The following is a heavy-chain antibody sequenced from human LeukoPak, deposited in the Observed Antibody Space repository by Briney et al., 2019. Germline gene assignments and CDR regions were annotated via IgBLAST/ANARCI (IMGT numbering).Heavy chain of an antibody. V-gene: IGHV1-2*06. Sequence: ASVKVSCKASGYTFTGYYMHWVRQAPGQGLEWMGRINPNSGGTNYAQKFQGRVTMTRDTSISTAYMELSRLRSGDTAVYYRARTGTSYYYYGMDVWGQGTTVTVSS. CDR2: INPNSGGT. CDR3: ARTGTSYYYYGMDV. CDR1: GYTFTGYY. J-gene: IGHJ6*02. D-gene: IGHD1-1*01.